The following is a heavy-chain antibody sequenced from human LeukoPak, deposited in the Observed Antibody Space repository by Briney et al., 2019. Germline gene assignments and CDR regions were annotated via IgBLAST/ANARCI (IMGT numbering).Heavy chain of an antibody. CDR2: MNPNSGNT. CDR3: ARVRIAAANWFDP. D-gene: IGHD6-6*01. V-gene: IGHV1-8*01. CDR1: GYTSTSYD. J-gene: IGHJ5*02. Sequence: ASVKVSCKASGYTSTSYDINWVRQATGQGLEWMGWMNPNSGNTGYAQKFQGRVTMTRNTSISTAYMELSSLRSEDTAVYYCARVRIAAANWFDPWGQGTLVTVSS.